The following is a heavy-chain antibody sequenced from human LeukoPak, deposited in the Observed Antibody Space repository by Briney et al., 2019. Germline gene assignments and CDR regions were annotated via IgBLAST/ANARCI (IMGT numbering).Heavy chain of an antibody. CDR2: IYYSGST. Sequence: SETLSLTCTVSGGSISSSSYYWGWIRQPPGKGLEWIGSIYYSGSTYYNPSLKSRGTISVDTSKNQFSLKLSSVTAADTAVYYCARRPLTAAGLWYFDLWGRGTLVTVSS. J-gene: IGHJ2*01. CDR3: ARRPLTAAGLWYFDL. CDR1: GGSISSSSYY. V-gene: IGHV4-39*07. D-gene: IGHD6-13*01.